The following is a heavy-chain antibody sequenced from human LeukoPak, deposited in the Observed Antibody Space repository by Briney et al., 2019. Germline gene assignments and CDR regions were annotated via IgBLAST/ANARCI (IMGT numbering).Heavy chain of an antibody. J-gene: IGHJ4*02. CDR1: GYTFTSHY. V-gene: IGHV1-46*01. D-gene: IGHD5-18*01. CDR2: INPSGGST. Sequence: ASVKVSCKASGYTFTSHYMQWVPQAPGQELEGMGIINPSGGSTSYAQKFQGRVTMTRETSTSTFYMELSILRSEDTAVSYCASEYSYGHWGQGTLVTVSS. CDR3: ASEYSYGH.